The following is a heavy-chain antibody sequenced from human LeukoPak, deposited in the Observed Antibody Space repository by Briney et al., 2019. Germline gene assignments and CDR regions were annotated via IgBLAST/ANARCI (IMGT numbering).Heavy chain of an antibody. V-gene: IGHV3-49*04. CDR3: TRGHYGSGSYFAY. CDR1: GFTFGDYA. J-gene: IGHJ4*02. D-gene: IGHD3-10*01. Sequence: GGSLRLSCTASGFTFGDYAMSWVRQAPGKGLEWVGFIRSTAYGGTTEYAASVKGRFTISRDDSKSIAYLQMNSLKTEDTAVYYCTRGHYGSGSYFAYWGQGTLVTVSS. CDR2: IRSTAYGGTT.